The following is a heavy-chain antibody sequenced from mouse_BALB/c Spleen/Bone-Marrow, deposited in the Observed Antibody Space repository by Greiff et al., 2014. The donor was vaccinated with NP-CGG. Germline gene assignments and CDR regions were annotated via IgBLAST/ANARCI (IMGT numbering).Heavy chain of an antibody. V-gene: IGHV5-9-2*01. CDR2: ISGGGSYT. CDR3: ARHAYYDQTEVSFVY. Sequence: EVKLMESGGGLVKSGGSLKLSCAASGFTFSNYGMSWVRQTPEKRLEWVATISGGGSYTFYSDSVKGRFTISRDNAKSNLYLQLSSLRSEDTALYYCARHAYYDQTEVSFVYWGQGTLVTVSA. J-gene: IGHJ3*01. CDR1: GFTFSNYG. D-gene: IGHD2-4*01.